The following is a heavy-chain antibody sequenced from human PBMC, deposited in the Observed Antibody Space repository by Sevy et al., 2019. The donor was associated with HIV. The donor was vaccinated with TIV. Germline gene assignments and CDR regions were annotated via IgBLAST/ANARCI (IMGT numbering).Heavy chain of an antibody. J-gene: IGHJ4*02. D-gene: IGHD5-18*01. CDR2: IRYDGSNK. CDR1: GFTFTNYG. V-gene: IGHV3-30*02. Sequence: GGSLRLSCAVSGFTFTNYGIHWVRQAPGKGLEWVAFIRYDGSNKYYADSVKGRFTISRDNAKNSLYLQMNSLRVDDTALYYCVREGLGGFSYSLDCWGQGTLVTVSS. CDR3: VREGLGGFSYSLDC.